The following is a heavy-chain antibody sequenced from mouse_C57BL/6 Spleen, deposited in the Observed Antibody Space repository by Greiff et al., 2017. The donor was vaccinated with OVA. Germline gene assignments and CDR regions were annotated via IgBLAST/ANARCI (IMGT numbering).Heavy chain of an antibody. V-gene: IGHV1-81*01. CDR3: AREEITTVASYWYFDV. CDR2: IYPRSGNT. Sequence: QVQLKQSGAELARPGASVNLSCKASGYTFTSYGISWVKQRTGQGLEWIGEIYPRSGNTNYNEKFKGKATLTADKSSSTAYMELRSLTSEDSAVYFCAREEITTVASYWYFDVWGTGTTVTVSS. J-gene: IGHJ1*03. CDR1: GYTFTSYG. D-gene: IGHD1-1*01.